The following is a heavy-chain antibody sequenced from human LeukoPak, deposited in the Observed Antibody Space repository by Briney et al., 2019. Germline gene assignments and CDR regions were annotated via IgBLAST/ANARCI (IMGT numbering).Heavy chain of an antibody. V-gene: IGHV3-7*01. Sequence: PGGSLRLSCAASGFTFSTYWMSWVRQAPGKGLEWVANIKQDGSEKYYVDSVKGRFTISRDNAKNSLYLQMNSLRAEDTAVYYCARAPLTPLVPDTAMVGYWGQGTLVTVSS. CDR2: IKQDGSEK. CDR1: GFTFSTYW. CDR3: ARAPLTPLVPDTAMVGY. J-gene: IGHJ4*02. D-gene: IGHD5-18*01.